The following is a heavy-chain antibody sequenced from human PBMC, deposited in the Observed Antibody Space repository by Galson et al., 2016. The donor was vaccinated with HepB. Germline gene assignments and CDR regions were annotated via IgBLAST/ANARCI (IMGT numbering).Heavy chain of an antibody. V-gene: IGHV3-23*01. D-gene: IGHD6-19*01. CDR3: AKGSGWLFDY. J-gene: IGHJ4*02. CDR1: DFTISNYA. Sequence: SLRLSCAGSDFTISNYAMSWVRQAPGKGLEWVSGLSVSGSSTYYAESVKGRFTVSRDNSKNRLYLQMDSLRAEDTAVYYCAKGSGWLFDYWGQGTLVTVSS. CDR2: LSVSGSST.